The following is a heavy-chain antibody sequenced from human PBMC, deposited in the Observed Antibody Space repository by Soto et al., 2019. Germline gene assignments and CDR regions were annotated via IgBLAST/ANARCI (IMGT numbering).Heavy chain of an antibody. Sequence: TSETLSLTCTVSGGSISSSSYYWGWIRQPPGKGLEWIGSIYYSGSTYYNPSLKSRVTISVDTSKNQFSLKLSSVTAADTAVYYCARQENDYSNYGDYYYYYYYMDVWGKGTTVTVSS. CDR1: GGSISSSSYY. V-gene: IGHV4-39*01. CDR2: IYYSGST. CDR3: ARQENDYSNYGDYYYYYYYMDV. J-gene: IGHJ6*03. D-gene: IGHD4-4*01.